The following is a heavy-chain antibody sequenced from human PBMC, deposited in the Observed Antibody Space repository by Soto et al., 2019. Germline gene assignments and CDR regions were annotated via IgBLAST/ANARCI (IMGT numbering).Heavy chain of an antibody. D-gene: IGHD6-13*01. CDR2: IIPIFGTA. J-gene: IGHJ4*02. CDR1: GGTFSSYA. Sequence: GASVKVSCKASGGTFSSYAISWVRQAPGQGLEWMGGIIPIFGTANYAQKFQGRVTITADESTSTAYMELSSLRSEDTAVYYCARDLGGSSPFDYWGQGTLVTVSS. V-gene: IGHV1-69*13. CDR3: ARDLGGSSPFDY.